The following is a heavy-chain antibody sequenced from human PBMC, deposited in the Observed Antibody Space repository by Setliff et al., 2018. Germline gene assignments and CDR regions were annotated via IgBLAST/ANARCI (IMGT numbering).Heavy chain of an antibody. V-gene: IGHV4-39*01. CDR3: ARTGTYRYFDY. Sequence: PSETLSLTCSVSGGSISSGTYYWGWIRQPPGKGLEWIGRIYYRGDTYYTASLKGRLTISVDTAQNQFSLRLTSVTAADTAVYYCARTGTYRYFDYWGQGALVTVSS. CDR2: IYYRGDT. J-gene: IGHJ4*02. CDR1: GGSISSGTYY. D-gene: IGHD1-1*01.